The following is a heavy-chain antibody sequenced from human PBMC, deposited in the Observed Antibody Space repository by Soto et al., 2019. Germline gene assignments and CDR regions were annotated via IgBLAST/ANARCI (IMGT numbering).Heavy chain of an antibody. Sequence: PGGSLRLSCAASGFTFSNYWMTWVRQAPGKGLEWVANIKPDGSEEYYVDSLKGRITISRDNPKNTLYLQMNSLRAEDTAVYYCARESIVGATNTFDYWGQGTLVTVSS. D-gene: IGHD1-26*01. CDR3: ARESIVGATNTFDY. CDR1: GFTFSNYW. CDR2: IKPDGSEE. V-gene: IGHV3-7*01. J-gene: IGHJ4*02.